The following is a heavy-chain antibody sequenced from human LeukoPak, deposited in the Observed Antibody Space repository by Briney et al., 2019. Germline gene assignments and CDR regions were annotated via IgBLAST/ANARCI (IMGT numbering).Heavy chain of an antibody. CDR3: ARDDEFYSSSSTGFDY. CDR2: ISSSSSYI. Sequence: KPGGSLRLSCAASGFTFSSYGMSWVRQAPGKGLEWVSSISSSSSYIYYADSVKGRFTISRDNAKNSLYLQMNSLRAEDTAVYYCARDDEFYSSSSTGFDYWGQGTLVTVSS. CDR1: GFTFSSYG. D-gene: IGHD6-6*01. J-gene: IGHJ4*02. V-gene: IGHV3-21*01.